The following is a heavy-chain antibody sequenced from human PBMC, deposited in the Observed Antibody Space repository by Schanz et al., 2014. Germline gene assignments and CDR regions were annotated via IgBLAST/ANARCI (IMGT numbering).Heavy chain of an antibody. V-gene: IGHV1-18*04. J-gene: IGHJ4*02. Sequence: QLVQSGAEVKKPGASVKVSCKTSGYSFNLFGVSWVRQAPGQGLEWMGWISAYNGNMNYAPKFQGRVTMTTDTSTSTAYMELRNLRSDDTAVYYCVRDGDERLVVSFDQGGQGTLVTVSS. CDR1: GYSFNLFG. CDR2: ISAYNGNM. CDR3: VRDGDERLVVSFDQ. D-gene: IGHD2-2*01.